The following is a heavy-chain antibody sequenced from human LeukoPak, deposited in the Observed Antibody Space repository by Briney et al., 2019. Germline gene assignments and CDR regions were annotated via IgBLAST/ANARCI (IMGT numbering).Heavy chain of an antibody. D-gene: IGHD2-2*02. Sequence: SVKVSCKASGGTFSSYAISWVRQAPGQGLEWMGGIIPIFGTANYAQKFQGRVTITTDESTSTAYMELSSLRSEDTAVYYCASRGYCSSTSCYKPRGNYYYYYMDVWGKGTTVTVSS. J-gene: IGHJ6*03. CDR1: GGTFSSYA. V-gene: IGHV1-69*05. CDR2: IIPIFGTA. CDR3: ASRGYCSSTSCYKPRGNYYYYYMDV.